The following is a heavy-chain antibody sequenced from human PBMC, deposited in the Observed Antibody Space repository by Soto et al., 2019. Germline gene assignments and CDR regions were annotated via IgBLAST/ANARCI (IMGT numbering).Heavy chain of an antibody. D-gene: IGHD3-16*01. J-gene: IGHJ3*01. CDR1: GYSISSGYY. Sequence: SETLSLTCAVSGYSISSGYYWGWIRQPPGKGLEWIGSIYHSGSTYYNPSLKSRVTISVDTSKNQFSLKLSSVTAADTAVYYCARAFYDSSAAGVAFDLWGPGTMVTVSS. CDR2: IYHSGST. V-gene: IGHV4-38-2*01. CDR3: ARAFYDSSAAGVAFDL.